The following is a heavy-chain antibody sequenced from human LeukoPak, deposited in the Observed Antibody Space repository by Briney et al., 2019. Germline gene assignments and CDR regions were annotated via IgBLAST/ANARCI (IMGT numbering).Heavy chain of an antibody. J-gene: IGHJ4*02. CDR2: ISWNSGSL. V-gene: IGHV3-9*01. CDR1: GFTFDDYA. D-gene: IGHD6-19*01. Sequence: GGSLRLSCAASGFTFDDYAMHWVRQAPGKGLEWVSGISWNSGSLAYADSVKGRFTISRDNAKNSLYLQMNSLRTEDTALYYCAKDRGSGWYGIDSWAQGTLVTVSS. CDR3: AKDRGSGWYGIDS.